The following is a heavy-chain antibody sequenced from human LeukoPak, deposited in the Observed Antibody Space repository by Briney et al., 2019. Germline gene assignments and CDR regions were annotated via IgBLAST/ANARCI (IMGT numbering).Heavy chain of an antibody. Sequence: GGSLRLSCAATGFTFNSYEMNWVRQAPGKGLEWVSYISSSGSTMYYADSVRGRLTISRENAKNLLYLEVNSLRAEDTAVYYCARRYCSSTSCTLDYWGQGTLVIVSS. D-gene: IGHD2-2*01. CDR2: ISSSGSTM. CDR3: ARRYCSSTSCTLDY. CDR1: GFTFNSYE. V-gene: IGHV3-48*03. J-gene: IGHJ4*02.